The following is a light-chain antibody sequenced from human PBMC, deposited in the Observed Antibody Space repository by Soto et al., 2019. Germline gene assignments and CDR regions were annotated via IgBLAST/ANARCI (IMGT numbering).Light chain of an antibody. J-gene: IGKJ5*01. Sequence: DIVMTPSPLSLPVTPGEPASISCRSSQSLLHTDAYYYLDCYLQKSAQAPQLLISLASNRAAGVPDRFSGSGSGKDFTLKISRVEAEDVGVYYYMQALQSPVTFCQGTRLDIQ. CDR2: LAS. V-gene: IGKV2-28*01. CDR1: QSLLHTDAYYY. CDR3: MQALQSPVT.